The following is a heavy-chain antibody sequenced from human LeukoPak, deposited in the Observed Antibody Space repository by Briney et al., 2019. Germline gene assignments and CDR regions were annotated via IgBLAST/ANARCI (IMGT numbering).Heavy chain of an antibody. V-gene: IGHV3-21*01. J-gene: IGHJ4*02. CDR1: GFTFSSYS. CDR2: ISSSSSYI. CDR3: ARDKLNYYGSGSYYAFDY. Sequence: GGSLRLSCAASGFTFSSYSMNWVRQAPGKGLEWVSSISSSSSYIYYADSVKGRFTISRDNAKSSLYLQMNSLRAEDTAVYYCARDKLNYYGSGSYYAFDYWGQGTLVTVSS. D-gene: IGHD3-10*01.